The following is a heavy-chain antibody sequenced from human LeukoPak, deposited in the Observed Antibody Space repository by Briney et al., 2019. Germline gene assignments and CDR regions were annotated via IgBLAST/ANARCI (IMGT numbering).Heavy chain of an antibody. CDR1: GFTFGDYA. D-gene: IGHD3-10*01. Sequence: GGSLRLSCTASGFTFGDYAMSWVRQAPGKGREWVGFIRSKAYGGTTEYAASVKGRFTISRDDSKSIAYLQMNSLKTEDTAVYYCTRDPYGSGNTLDYWGQGTLVTVSS. J-gene: IGHJ4*02. CDR3: TRDPYGSGNTLDY. CDR2: IRSKAYGGTT. V-gene: IGHV3-49*04.